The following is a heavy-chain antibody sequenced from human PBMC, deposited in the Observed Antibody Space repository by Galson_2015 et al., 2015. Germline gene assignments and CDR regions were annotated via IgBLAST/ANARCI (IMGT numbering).Heavy chain of an antibody. Sequence: SLRLSCAASGFTFSSYTMNWVRQAPGKGLEWVSSISSSSSYIYYADSVKGRFTISRDNSKNSLYLQMNSLRAEDTAVYYCASIRGAQLAWGYYCYMDVWGKGTTVTVSS. J-gene: IGHJ6*03. CDR1: GFTFSSYT. V-gene: IGHV3-21*01. CDR3: ASIRGAQLAWGYYCYMDV. CDR2: ISSSSSYI. D-gene: IGHD6-6*01.